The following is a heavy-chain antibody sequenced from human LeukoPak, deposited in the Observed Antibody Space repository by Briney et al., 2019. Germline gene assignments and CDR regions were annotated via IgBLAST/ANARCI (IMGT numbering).Heavy chain of an antibody. CDR2: ISDSGSKT. V-gene: IGHV3-23*01. Sequence: GGSLRLSCAASGFTFSDYAMTWVRQAPGKGLEWVSGISDSGSKTYYADSVQGRFTISRDNSKNSLFLQMYSLRAEGTAVFYCGKEEFGELVIGYWGQGILVTVTS. CDR1: GFTFSDYA. J-gene: IGHJ4*02. D-gene: IGHD3-10*01. CDR3: GKEEFGELVIGY.